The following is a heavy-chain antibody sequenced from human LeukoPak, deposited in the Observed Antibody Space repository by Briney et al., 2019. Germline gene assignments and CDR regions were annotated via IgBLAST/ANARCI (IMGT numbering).Heavy chain of an antibody. J-gene: IGHJ5*02. CDR1: GGSISSSSYY. V-gene: IGHV4-39*01. Sequence: SETLSLTCTVSGGSISSSSYYWGWIRQPPGKGLEWIGSIYYSGSTYYNPSLKSRVTISVDTSKNQFSLKLSSVTAADTAVYCCARRRPVSGRLDPWGQGTLVTVSS. CDR3: ARRRPVSGRLDP. CDR2: IYYSGST.